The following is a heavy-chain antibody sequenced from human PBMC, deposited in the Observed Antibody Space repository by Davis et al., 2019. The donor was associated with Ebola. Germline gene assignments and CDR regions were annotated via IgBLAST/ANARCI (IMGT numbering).Heavy chain of an antibody. D-gene: IGHD3-16*02. Sequence: GESLKISCAASGFTFSSYWMSWVRQAPGKGLEWVANIKQDGSEKYYVDSVKGRFTISRDNAKNSLYLQMNSLRDEDTAVYYCARAGQYRFDYWGQGTLVIVSS. CDR2: IKQDGSEK. CDR3: ARAGQYRFDY. J-gene: IGHJ4*02. CDR1: GFTFSSYW. V-gene: IGHV3-7*01.